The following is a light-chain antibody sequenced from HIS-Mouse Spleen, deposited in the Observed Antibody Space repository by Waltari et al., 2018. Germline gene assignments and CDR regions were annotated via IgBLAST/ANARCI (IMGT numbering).Light chain of an antibody. CDR2: RNN. Sequence: VLTQPPSASGTPGQRVTIPCSGSSSNIGSNYVSLYPQLPGTTPKLLIYRNNQRPSGVPVRFSGSKSGTSASLAISGLRSEDEADYYCAAWDDSLSGNYVFGTGTKVTVL. J-gene: IGLJ1*01. CDR1: SSNIGSNY. V-gene: IGLV1-47*01. CDR3: AAWDDSLSGNYV.